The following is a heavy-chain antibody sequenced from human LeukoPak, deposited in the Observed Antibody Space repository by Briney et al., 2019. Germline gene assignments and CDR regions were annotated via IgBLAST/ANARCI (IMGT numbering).Heavy chain of an antibody. D-gene: IGHD5-18*01. J-gene: IGHJ4*02. Sequence: GGSLRLSCAASGFTFRKFWLHWVRQSPGKGLVWVSRINSDGSSTSYADSVKGRFTISRDNAKNTLYLQMNSLRAEDTAVYYCARGGGYSYGLADFWGQGTLVTVSS. CDR3: ARGGGYSYGLADF. CDR1: GFTFRKFW. V-gene: IGHV3-74*01. CDR2: INSDGSST.